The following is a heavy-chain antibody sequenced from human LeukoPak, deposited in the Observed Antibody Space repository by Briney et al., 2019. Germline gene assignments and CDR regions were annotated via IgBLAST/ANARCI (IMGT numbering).Heavy chain of an antibody. J-gene: IGHJ3*02. Sequence: SETLSLTCTVSGGSISSHYWSWIRQPPGKGLEWIGYIYYSGSTNYTPSLKSRVTMSVDTSKNQFSLKLSSVTAADTAVYYCARDVRITIFGVVPGAFDIWGQGTMVTVSS. CDR2: IYYSGST. CDR3: ARDVRITIFGVVPGAFDI. CDR1: GGSISSHY. D-gene: IGHD3-3*01. V-gene: IGHV4-59*11.